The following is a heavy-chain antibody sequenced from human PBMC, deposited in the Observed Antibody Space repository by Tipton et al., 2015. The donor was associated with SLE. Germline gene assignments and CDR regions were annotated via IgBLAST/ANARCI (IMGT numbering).Heavy chain of an antibody. CDR2: IIPVFGTP. Sequence: QLVQSGAEVKKPGSSVTASCKASGGSFNRYLISWVRQAPGQGLEWMGGIIPVFGTPNYAQNFQDRVTITTDESTSTIYLDLKSLRSEDTALYFCARGFTDGSTTYQQSLRYWGQGTLVTVSS. V-gene: IGHV1-69*05. D-gene: IGHD2/OR15-2a*01. CDR3: ARGFTDGSTTYQQSLRY. J-gene: IGHJ4*02. CDR1: GGSFNRYL.